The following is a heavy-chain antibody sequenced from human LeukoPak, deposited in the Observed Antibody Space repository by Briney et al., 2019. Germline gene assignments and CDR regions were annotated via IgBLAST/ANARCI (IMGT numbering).Heavy chain of an antibody. J-gene: IGHJ4*02. CDR1: GFTFSDYY. D-gene: IGHD3-9*01. Sequence: GGSLRLSCAASGFTFSDYYMSWIRQAPGKGLEWVSYISSSGSTIYYADSVKGRFTIFRDNAKNSLYLQMNSLRAEDTAVYYCARSPTYYDNLTGYRPKEFDYWGQGTLVTVSS. V-gene: IGHV3-11*01. CDR3: ARSPTYYDNLTGYRPKEFDY. CDR2: ISSSGSTI.